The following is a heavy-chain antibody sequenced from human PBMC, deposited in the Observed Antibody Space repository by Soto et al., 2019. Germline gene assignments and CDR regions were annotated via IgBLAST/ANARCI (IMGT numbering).Heavy chain of an antibody. CDR1: GLTFSSYW. D-gene: IGHD3-22*01. J-gene: IGHJ3*02. CDR3: AKVPLPMVEVVRGGEDGFDI. Sequence: GGSLRLSCAASGLTFSSYWMHWVRQAPWKGMVWVSRINSDGSSTSYADSVKGRFTISRDNAKNTLYLQMNSLRAEDTAVYYCAKVPLPMVEVVRGGEDGFDIWGQGTRVTVS. CDR2: INSDGSST. V-gene: IGHV3-74*01.